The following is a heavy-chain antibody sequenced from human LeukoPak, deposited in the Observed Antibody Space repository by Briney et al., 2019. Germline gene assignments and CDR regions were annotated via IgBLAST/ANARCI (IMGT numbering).Heavy chain of an antibody. CDR3: ARELKAGDAFGI. CDR1: GGSISSGGYY. CDR2: IYHSGST. V-gene: IGHV4-30-2*01. J-gene: IGHJ3*02. Sequence: SETLSLTCTVSGGSISSGGYYWSWIRQPPGKGLEWIGYIYHSGSTYYNPSLKSRVTISVDRSKNQFSLKLSSVTAADTAVYYCARELKAGDAFGIWGQGTMVTVSS. D-gene: IGHD6-13*01.